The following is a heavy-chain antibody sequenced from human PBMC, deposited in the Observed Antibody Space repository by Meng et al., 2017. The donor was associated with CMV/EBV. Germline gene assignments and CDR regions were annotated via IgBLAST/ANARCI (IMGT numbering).Heavy chain of an antibody. J-gene: IGHJ5*02. CDR2: IYPGDSDT. V-gene: IGHV5-51*01. Sequence: KISCKRSGSSFTSSWIGWVRQMPGEGLDWMGIIYPGDSDTRYSPSFQGQVTISADKSISTAYLQWSSLKASDTAMYCCARRIGQVDPWGQGTLVTVSS. CDR3: ARRIGQVDP. D-gene: IGHD3/OR15-3a*01. CDR1: GSSFTSSW.